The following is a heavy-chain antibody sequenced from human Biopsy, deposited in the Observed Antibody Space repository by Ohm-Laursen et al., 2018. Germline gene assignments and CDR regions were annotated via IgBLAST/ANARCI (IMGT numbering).Heavy chain of an antibody. CDR2: IYSSGST. V-gene: IGHV4-4*07. CDR1: GGSISNYY. D-gene: IGHD6-13*01. CDR3: AREPRIAAVAYFDP. Sequence: TLSLTCTVSGGSISNYYWSWIRQPAGKGLEWIGRIYSSGSTNYNPSLKSRVTMSVDTSKNQFSLILSSMNAADTAVYYCAREPRIAAVAYFDPWGQGTLVIVSS. J-gene: IGHJ5*02.